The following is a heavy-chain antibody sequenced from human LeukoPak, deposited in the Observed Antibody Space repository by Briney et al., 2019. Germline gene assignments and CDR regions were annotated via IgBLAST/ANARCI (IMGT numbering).Heavy chain of an antibody. CDR1: GGTLSRYA. J-gene: IGHJ1*01. V-gene: IGHV1-69*06. CDR3: AQFLGGIAVAGTLGARGYFQH. D-gene: IGHD6-19*01. CDR2: IIPIFGTT. Sequence: GASVKVSCKASGGTLSRYAIGWVRQAPGQGLEWMGGIIPIFGTTNYAQKFQGRVTITADKSTSTAYMELSSLRSEDTAVYYCAQFLGGIAVAGTLGARGYFQHWGQGTLVTVSS.